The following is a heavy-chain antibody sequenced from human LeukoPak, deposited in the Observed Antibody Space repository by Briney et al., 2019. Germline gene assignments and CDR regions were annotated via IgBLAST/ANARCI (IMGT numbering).Heavy chain of an antibody. CDR2: ISTYSGST. J-gene: IGHJ4*02. CDR1: GYTFTNYD. CDR3: ARQGYGGNPQGAADY. Sequence: ASVKVSCKASGYTFTNYDFSWVRQAPGQGLEWMGWISTYSGSTNYAQKLQGRVTMTTDTSTSTAYMELRSLSSDDTAVHYCARQGYGGNPQGAADYWGQGTLVTVSS. D-gene: IGHD4-23*01. V-gene: IGHV1-18*01.